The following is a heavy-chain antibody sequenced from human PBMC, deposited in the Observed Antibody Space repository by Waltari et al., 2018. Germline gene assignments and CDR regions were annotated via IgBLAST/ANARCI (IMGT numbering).Heavy chain of an antibody. Sequence: QVQLVQSGAEVQKHGASGKVPCKASGHTFTGYYMPWVPQAPGQGLEWMGWVNPNSGGTNYAQKFQGRVTMTRDTSISTAYMELSRLRSDDTAVYYCARALVASVREPGGYWGQGTLVTVSS. D-gene: IGHD2-21*01. V-gene: IGHV1-2*02. CDR1: GHTFTGYY. CDR2: VNPNSGGT. J-gene: IGHJ4*02. CDR3: ARALVASVREPGGY.